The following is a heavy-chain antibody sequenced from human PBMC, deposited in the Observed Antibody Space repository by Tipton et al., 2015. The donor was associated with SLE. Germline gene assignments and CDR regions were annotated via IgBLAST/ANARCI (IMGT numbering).Heavy chain of an antibody. CDR3: ATGGSGYSSGWPYWYFDL. CDR2: IYTSGST. CDR1: GGSISSYY. D-gene: IGHD6-19*01. J-gene: IGHJ2*01. Sequence: LSFTCTVSGGSISSYYWSWIRQPPGKGLEWIGYIYTSGSTNYNPSLKSRVTISVDTSKNQFSLKLSSVTAADTAVYYCATGGSGYSSGWPYWYFDLWGRGTLVTVSS. V-gene: IGHV4-4*09.